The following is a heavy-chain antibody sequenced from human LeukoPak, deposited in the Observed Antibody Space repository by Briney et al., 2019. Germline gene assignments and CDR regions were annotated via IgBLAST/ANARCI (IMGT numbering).Heavy chain of an antibody. CDR3: SRHGLQWPRLPFDN. CDR1: GGSITSSGYF. CDR2: IYFSGTT. V-gene: IGHV4-39*01. Sequence: SSETLSLTCTVSGGSITSSGYFWGWIRQPPGKGLEWIGSIYFSGTTYYNPSLKSRVTISVDTSKNQFSLKLSSVTAADTAVYYCSRHGLQWPRLPFDNWGQGTLVTVSS. D-gene: IGHD6-19*01. J-gene: IGHJ4*02.